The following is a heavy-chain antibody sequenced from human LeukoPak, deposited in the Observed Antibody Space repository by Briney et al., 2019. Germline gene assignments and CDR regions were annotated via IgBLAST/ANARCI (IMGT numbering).Heavy chain of an antibody. Sequence: GGSLRLSCAASGFTFSSYGMHWVRQAPGKGLEWVAFIRYDGVNKYYPDSVKGRFTISRDNSKNTLYLQMNSLRAEDTAVYYCAKGAAAGFDYWGQGTLVTVSS. D-gene: IGHD6-13*01. CDR3: AKGAAAGFDY. CDR1: GFTFSSYG. V-gene: IGHV3-30*02. J-gene: IGHJ4*02. CDR2: IRYDGVNK.